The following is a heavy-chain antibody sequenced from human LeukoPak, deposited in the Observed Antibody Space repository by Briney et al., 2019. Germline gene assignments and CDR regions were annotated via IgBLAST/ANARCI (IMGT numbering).Heavy chain of an antibody. CDR2: ISGSGGST. Sequence: AGGSLRLSCAASGFTFSSYAMSWVRQAPGKGLEWVSAISGSGGSTYYADSVKGRFTISRDNSKNTLYLQMNSLRAEDTAVYYCAETSSGPERRGMDVWGQGTTVTVSS. V-gene: IGHV3-23*01. CDR3: AETSSGPERRGMDV. CDR1: GFTFSSYA. J-gene: IGHJ6*02. D-gene: IGHD6-19*01.